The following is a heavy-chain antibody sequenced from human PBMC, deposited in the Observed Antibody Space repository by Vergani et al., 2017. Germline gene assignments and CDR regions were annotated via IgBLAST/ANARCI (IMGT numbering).Heavy chain of an antibody. D-gene: IGHD3-22*01. CDR1: GFTFSSYS. Sequence: EVQLVESGGGLVKPGGSLRLSCAASGFTFSSYSMNWVRQAPGKGLEWVSSISSCSSYIYYADSVKGRFTISRDNAKNSLYLQMNSLRAEDTAVYYCARDAYYYDSSGKNNFDYWGQGTLVTVSS. V-gene: IGHV3-21*01. CDR3: ARDAYYYDSSGKNNFDY. J-gene: IGHJ4*02. CDR2: ISSCSSYI.